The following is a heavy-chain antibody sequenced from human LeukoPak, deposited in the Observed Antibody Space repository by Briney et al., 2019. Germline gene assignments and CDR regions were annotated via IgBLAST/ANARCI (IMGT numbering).Heavy chain of an antibody. D-gene: IGHD5-18*01. Sequence: GGSLRLSCAASGFTVSSNYMSWVRQAPGKGLKWVSTISASGGNSYYADSVKGRFTISRDNSKNTLYLQLNSLRAEDTAVYYCAKGEYSRGYLFDYWGQGTLVTVSS. J-gene: IGHJ4*02. V-gene: IGHV3-23*01. CDR3: AKGEYSRGYLFDY. CDR1: GFTVSSNY. CDR2: ISASGGNS.